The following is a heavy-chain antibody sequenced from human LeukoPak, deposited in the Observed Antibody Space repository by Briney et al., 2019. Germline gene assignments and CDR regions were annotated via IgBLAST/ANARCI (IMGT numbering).Heavy chain of an antibody. J-gene: IGHJ4*02. V-gene: IGHV1-46*01. Sequence: ASVKVSCKASGYTFTSYDMHWVRQAPGQGLEWMGIINPSGDSTSYAQKFQGRVTMTRDTSTSTVYMELSSLRSEDTAVYYCASVLYCGADCYSGRYFFDYWGQGTLVTVSS. CDR2: INPSGDST. CDR1: GYTFTSYD. D-gene: IGHD2-21*02. CDR3: ASVLYCGADCYSGRYFFDY.